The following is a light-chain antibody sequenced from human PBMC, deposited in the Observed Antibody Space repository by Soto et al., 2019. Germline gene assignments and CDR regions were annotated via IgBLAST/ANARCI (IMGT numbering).Light chain of an antibody. CDR2: EDN. CDR1: SADVGGYNF. CDR3: GSYAGHSPLR. J-gene: IGLJ1*01. Sequence: QSALTQPASVSGSPGQSITISCTGTSADVGGYNFVSWYQQYPGKAPKFIIYEDNNRPSGVSNRFSGSKSGNTASLTISGLHTDDEADYYCGSYAGHSPLRFGSGTKVTVL. V-gene: IGLV2-23*01.